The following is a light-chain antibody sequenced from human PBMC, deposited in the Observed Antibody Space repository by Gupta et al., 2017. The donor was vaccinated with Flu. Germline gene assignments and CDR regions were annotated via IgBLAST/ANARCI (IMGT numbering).Light chain of an antibody. Sequence: QSVLTQPPSVSAAPGQKVTISCSGSSSNIGNKYVSWYQHLPGTAPKLLIYEDNKRPSGIPDRFSGSKSGTSATLDISGLQTGDEADYYCGAWDNSLSAGAFGGGTKLTVL. J-gene: IGLJ3*02. CDR3: GAWDNSLSAGA. CDR1: SSNIGNKY. CDR2: EDN. V-gene: IGLV1-51*02.